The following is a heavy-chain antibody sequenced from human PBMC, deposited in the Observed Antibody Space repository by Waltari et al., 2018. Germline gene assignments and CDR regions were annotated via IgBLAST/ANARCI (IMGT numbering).Heavy chain of an antibody. V-gene: IGHV1-69*05. J-gene: IGHJ5*02. CDR3: ARERESVTWDYYDSSGRFDP. CDR1: GGTFSSYA. D-gene: IGHD3-22*01. Sequence: QVQLVQSGAEVKKPGSSVKVSCKASGGTFSSYAISWVRQAPGQGLEWMGGIIPIFGTANDAQKFQGRVTITTDESTSTAYMELSSLRSEDTAVYYCARERESVTWDYYDSSGRFDPWGQGTLVTVSS. CDR2: IIPIFGTA.